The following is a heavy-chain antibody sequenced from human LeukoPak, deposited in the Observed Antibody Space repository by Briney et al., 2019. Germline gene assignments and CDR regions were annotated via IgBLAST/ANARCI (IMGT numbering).Heavy chain of an antibody. Sequence: PSETLSLTCTVSGGSISSSSYYWGWIRQPPGKGLEWIGSIYYSGSTYYNPSLKSRVTILVDTSKSQFSLKLSSVTAADTAVYYCARDRHKLVDIVAGILDYWGQGTLVTVSS. CDR1: GGSISSSSYY. J-gene: IGHJ4*02. CDR3: ARDRHKLVDIVAGILDY. D-gene: IGHD5-12*01. V-gene: IGHV4-39*07. CDR2: IYYSGST.